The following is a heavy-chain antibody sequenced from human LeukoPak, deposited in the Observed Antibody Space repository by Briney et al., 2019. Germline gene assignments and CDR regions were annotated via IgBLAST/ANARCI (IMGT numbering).Heavy chain of an antibody. Sequence: SVKVSCKASGGTFSSYAISWVRQAPGQGLEWMGRIIPILGIANYAQKFQGRVTITADKSTSTAYMELSSLRSEDTAVYYCARYYSGSYFDYWGQGTLVTVSS. CDR2: IIPILGIA. D-gene: IGHD1-26*01. V-gene: IGHV1-69*04. J-gene: IGHJ4*02. CDR1: GGTFSSYA. CDR3: ARYYSGSYFDY.